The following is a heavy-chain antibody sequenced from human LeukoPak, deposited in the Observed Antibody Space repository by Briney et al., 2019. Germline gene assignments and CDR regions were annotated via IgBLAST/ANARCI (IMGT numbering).Heavy chain of an antibody. D-gene: IGHD3-22*01. CDR1: GFTFSSYS. V-gene: IGHV3-21*04. J-gene: IGHJ4*02. Sequence: KPGGSLRLSCAASGFTFSSYSMNWVRQAPGKGLEWVSSISSSSSYIYYADSVKGRFTISRDNAKNSLYLQMNSLRAEDTALYYCARDGNYYDSSGYKGDFDYWGQGTLVTVSS. CDR2: ISSSSSYI. CDR3: ARDGNYYDSSGYKGDFDY.